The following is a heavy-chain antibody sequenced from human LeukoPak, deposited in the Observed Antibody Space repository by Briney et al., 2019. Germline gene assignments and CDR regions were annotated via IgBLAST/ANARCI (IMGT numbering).Heavy chain of an antibody. CDR1: GYTFTSYG. J-gene: IGHJ4*02. D-gene: IGHD1-26*01. Sequence: ASVKVSCKASGYTFTSYGISWVRQAPGQGLEWMGWISAYNGNTHYAQKLQGRVTMTTDTSTSTAYMELRSLRSDDTAVVYCVRGTGTYFQHYFDYWGQGTLVTVSS. CDR2: ISAYNGNT. V-gene: IGHV1-18*01. CDR3: VRGTGTYFQHYFDY.